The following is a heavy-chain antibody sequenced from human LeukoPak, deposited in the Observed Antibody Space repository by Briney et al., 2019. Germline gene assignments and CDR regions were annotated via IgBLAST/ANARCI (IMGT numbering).Heavy chain of an antibody. D-gene: IGHD3-22*01. Sequence: PSETLSLTCTVSGGSISSSSYYWGWIRQPPGKGLEWIGSIYYSGSTYYNPSLKSRVTISVDTSKNQFSLKLSSVTAADTAVYYCARRGITMIFDYFDYWGQGTLVTVSS. CDR2: IYYSGST. CDR1: GGSISSSSYY. J-gene: IGHJ4*02. CDR3: ARRGITMIFDYFDY. V-gene: IGHV4-39*01.